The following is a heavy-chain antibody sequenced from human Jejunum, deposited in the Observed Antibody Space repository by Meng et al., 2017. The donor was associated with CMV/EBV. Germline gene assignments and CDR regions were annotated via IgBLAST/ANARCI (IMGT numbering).Heavy chain of an antibody. Sequence: GFTLSNYYLHWVRQAPGKGLVWVSRINSDGTITYYADSVEGRFTISRDNAKNTLYLQMSSLRAEDTATYYCARGGYDFWTDYFHYWGQGTLGTVSS. CDR1: GFTLSNYY. D-gene: IGHD3-3*01. CDR2: INSDGTIT. V-gene: IGHV3-74*01. J-gene: IGHJ4*02. CDR3: ARGGYDFWTDYFHY.